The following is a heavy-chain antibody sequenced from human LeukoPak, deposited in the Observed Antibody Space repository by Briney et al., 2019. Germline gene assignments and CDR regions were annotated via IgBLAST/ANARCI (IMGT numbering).Heavy chain of an antibody. Sequence: GGSLRLSCTASGSTFGDYAMSWVRQAPGKGLEWVGFIRSKAYGGTTEYAASVKGRFTISRDDSKSIAYLQMNSLKTEDTAVYYCTSYYYDSSGYYSYYFDYWGQGTLVTVSS. V-gene: IGHV3-49*04. CDR2: IRSKAYGGTT. J-gene: IGHJ4*02. CDR1: GSTFGDYA. D-gene: IGHD3-22*01. CDR3: TSYYYDSSGYYSYYFDY.